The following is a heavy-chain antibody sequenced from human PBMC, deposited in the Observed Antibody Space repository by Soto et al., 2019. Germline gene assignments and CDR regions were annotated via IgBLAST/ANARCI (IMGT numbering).Heavy chain of an antibody. D-gene: IGHD3-3*01. CDR1: GYTLTELS. Sequence: GASVKVSCKVSGYTLTELSMHWVRQAPGKGLEWMGGFDPEDGETIYAQKFQGRVTMTEDTSTDTAYMELSSLRSEDTAVYYCATGIRDYDFWSGYPRVNDAFDIWGQGTMVT. CDR3: ATGIRDYDFWSGYPRVNDAFDI. V-gene: IGHV1-24*01. CDR2: FDPEDGET. J-gene: IGHJ3*02.